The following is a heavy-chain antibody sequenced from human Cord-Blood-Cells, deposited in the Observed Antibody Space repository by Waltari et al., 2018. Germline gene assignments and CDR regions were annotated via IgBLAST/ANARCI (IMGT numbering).Heavy chain of an antibody. J-gene: IGHJ4*02. CDR3: ARDLGTEAPSDY. CDR1: GYTFTSYA. V-gene: IGHV1-3*01. D-gene: IGHD7-27*01. Sequence: QVQLVQSGAEVKKPGASVKVSCKASGYTFTSYAMHWVRQAPGQRLEWMGWINAGNGNTKYSQKFQGRVTITRDTSASTAYMELSSLRSEDTAVYYCARDLGTEAPSDYWGQGTLVIVSS. CDR2: INAGNGNT.